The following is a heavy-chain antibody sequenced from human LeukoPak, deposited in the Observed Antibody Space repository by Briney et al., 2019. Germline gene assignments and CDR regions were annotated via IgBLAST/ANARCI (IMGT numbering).Heavy chain of an antibody. Sequence: SVRVSCKASGGTFSSYAISWVRQAPGQGLEWMGGIIPIFGTANYAQKFQGRVTITADESTSTAYMELSSLRSEDTAVYYCARDLLNYDILTGYFDYWGQGTLVTVSS. V-gene: IGHV1-69*13. CDR2: IIPIFGTA. CDR3: ARDLLNYDILTGYFDY. D-gene: IGHD3-9*01. CDR1: GGTFSSYA. J-gene: IGHJ4*02.